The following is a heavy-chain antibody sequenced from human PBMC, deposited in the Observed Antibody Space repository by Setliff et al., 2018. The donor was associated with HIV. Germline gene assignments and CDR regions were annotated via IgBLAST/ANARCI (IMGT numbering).Heavy chain of an antibody. D-gene: IGHD6-13*01. CDR3: ATGRIPGIPAVIVY. V-gene: IGHV1-69*05. J-gene: IGHJ4*02. CDR1: GYTFTSYA. CDR2: IIPIFGTT. Sequence: SVKVSCKASGYTFTSYAMHWVRQAPGQRLEWMGGIIPIFGTTNYAQKFQGRVTITTDESTTTAYMELSSLRSEDTAVYYCATGRIPGIPAVIVYWGQGTLVTVSS.